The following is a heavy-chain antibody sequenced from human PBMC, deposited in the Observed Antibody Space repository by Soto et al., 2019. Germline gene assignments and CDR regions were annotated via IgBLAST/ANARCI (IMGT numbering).Heavy chain of an antibody. V-gene: IGHV2-5*01. D-gene: IGHD1-1*01. CDR2: IYWNDDK. CDR3: AYRLRYAAYWIDP. Sequence: PTLVNPTQTLTLTCTLSGFSLTTSGVSVGCIRQPPGKALEWLALIYWNDDKSYTPSLKSRLTITKDTSKNQVVLTMTNMDLVDTATYYWAYRLRYAAYWIDPWGQGTLVTVSS. J-gene: IGHJ5*02. CDR1: GFSLTTSGVS.